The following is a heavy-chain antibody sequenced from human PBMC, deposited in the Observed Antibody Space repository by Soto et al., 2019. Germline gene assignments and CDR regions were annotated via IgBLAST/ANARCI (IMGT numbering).Heavy chain of an antibody. CDR1: GFTFRSYV. Sequence: QVQLVESGGGVVQPGTSLRLSCVGSGFTFRSYVIHWVRQAPGKGLEWVALTSYDGSNNFYGDSVKGRFTISRHNSRNTVELQMASRRFEDTALYYCARWGKTGGLDVWGQGTLVSVSS. CDR2: TSYDGSNN. J-gene: IGHJ4*02. V-gene: IGHV3-33*05. CDR3: ARWGKTGGLDV. D-gene: IGHD3-16*01.